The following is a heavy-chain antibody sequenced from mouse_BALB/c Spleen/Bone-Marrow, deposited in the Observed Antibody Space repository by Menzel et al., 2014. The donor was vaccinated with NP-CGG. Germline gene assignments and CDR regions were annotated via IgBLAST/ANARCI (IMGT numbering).Heavy chain of an antibody. V-gene: IGHV1S12*01. CDR3: ARRDYYGSTCDFDY. D-gene: IGHD1-1*01. CDR2: IFPRNGST. CDR1: GYTLXSYY. Sequence: QVQLQQSGPELVKPGASVKISCKASGYTLXSYYIHWVKQRPGQGLEWIGWIFPRNGSTNYNEKFKGKATLTADTSSSTACMQLSSLTSEDSAVYFCARRDYYGSTCDFDYWGQGTTLTVSS. J-gene: IGHJ2*01.